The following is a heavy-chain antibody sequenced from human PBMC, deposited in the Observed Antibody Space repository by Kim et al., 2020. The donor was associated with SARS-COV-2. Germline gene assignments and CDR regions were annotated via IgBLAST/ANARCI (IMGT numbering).Heavy chain of an antibody. V-gene: IGHV1-69*04. CDR3: ASLGIVSSGHKGGGYYYGMDV. CDR1: GGTFSSYA. CDR2: IIPILGIA. Sequence: SVKVSCKASGGTFSSYAISWVRQAPGQGLEWMGRIIPILGIANYAQKFQGRVTITADKSTSTAYMELSSLRSEDTAVYYCASLGIVSSGHKGGGYYYGMDVWGQGTTVTVSS. D-gene: IGHD3-22*01. J-gene: IGHJ6*02.